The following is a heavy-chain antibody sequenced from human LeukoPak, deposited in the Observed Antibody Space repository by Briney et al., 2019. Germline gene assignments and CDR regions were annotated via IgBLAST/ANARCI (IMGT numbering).Heavy chain of an antibody. Sequence: SVKVSCKASGGTFSSYAISWVRQAPGQGLEWMGGIIPIFGTANYAQKFQGRVTITADESTSTAYMELSSLRSEDTAAYYCARSPITMVRGDPNYYFDYWGQGTLVTVSS. D-gene: IGHD3-10*01. CDR1: GGTFSSYA. J-gene: IGHJ4*02. CDR3: ARSPITMVRGDPNYYFDY. CDR2: IIPIFGTA. V-gene: IGHV1-69*01.